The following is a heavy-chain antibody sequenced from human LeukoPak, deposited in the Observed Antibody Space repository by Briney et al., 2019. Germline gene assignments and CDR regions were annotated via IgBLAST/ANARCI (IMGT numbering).Heavy chain of an antibody. D-gene: IGHD3-3*01. J-gene: IGHJ6*03. CDR2: INPNSGGT. CDR3: ARDSVTIFGMVRYGDYYYYMDV. V-gene: IGHV1-2*02. CDR1: GYTFTGYY. Sequence: VASVKVSCKASGYTFTGYYMHWVRQAPGQGLEWMGWINPNSGGTNYAQKFQGRVTMTRDTSISTAYMELSRLRSDDTAVYYCARDSVTIFGMVRYGDYYYYMDVWGKGTTVTVSS.